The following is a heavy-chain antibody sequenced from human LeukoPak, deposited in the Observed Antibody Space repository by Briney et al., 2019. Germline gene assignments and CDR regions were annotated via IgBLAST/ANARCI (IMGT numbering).Heavy chain of an antibody. Sequence: SETLSLTCTVSGGSIRSTSYYWGWIRQPPGKGLEWIGSIYYSGSTYYNPSLKSRVTISIDTSKNQFSLKLSSVTAADTAVYYCARVRPLYYYDSSGYPYYFDYWGQGTLVTVSS. D-gene: IGHD3-22*01. CDR1: GGSIRSTSYY. J-gene: IGHJ4*02. V-gene: IGHV4-39*07. CDR3: ARVRPLYYYDSSGYPYYFDY. CDR2: IYYSGST.